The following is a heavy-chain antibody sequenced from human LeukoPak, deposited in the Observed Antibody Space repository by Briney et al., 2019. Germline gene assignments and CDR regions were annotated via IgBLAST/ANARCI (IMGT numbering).Heavy chain of an antibody. CDR3: ASLGDASGYDFLDY. CDR1: GYTFTTYD. D-gene: IGHD5-12*01. J-gene: IGHJ4*02. CDR2: MNPNSGNT. Sequence: ASVKVSCKASGYTFTTYDINWVRQATGQGREWMGWMNPNSGNTGYAQKFQGRVTMTRNTSISTAYMELSSLRSEDTAVYYCASLGDASGYDFLDYWGQGTLVTVSS. V-gene: IGHV1-8*02.